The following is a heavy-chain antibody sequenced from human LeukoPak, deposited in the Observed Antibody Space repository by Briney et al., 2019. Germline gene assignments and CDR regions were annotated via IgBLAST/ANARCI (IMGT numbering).Heavy chain of an antibody. V-gene: IGHV4-4*02. Sequence: SETLSLTCAVSGGSISSSNWWSWVRQPPGKGLEWIGEIYHSGSTNYNPSLKSRVTISVDTSKNQFSLKLSSVTAADTAVYYCARDQLVAGLYYYSYYGMDVWGKGTTVTVSS. CDR3: ARDQLVAGLYYYSYYGMDV. CDR1: GGSISSSNW. J-gene: IGHJ6*04. D-gene: IGHD6-19*01. CDR2: IYHSGST.